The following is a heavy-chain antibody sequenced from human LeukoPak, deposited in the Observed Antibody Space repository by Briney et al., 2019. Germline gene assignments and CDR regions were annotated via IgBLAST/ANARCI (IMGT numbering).Heavy chain of an antibody. Sequence: ASVKVSCKASGGTFSSYAISWVRQAPGQGLEWMGGIIPIFGTANYAQKFQGRVTITADESTSTAYTELSSRRSEDTAVYYCASGKGPYYDSSGYYFDYWGQGTLVTVSS. V-gene: IGHV1-69*13. CDR3: ASGKGPYYDSSGYYFDY. D-gene: IGHD3-22*01. CDR2: IIPIFGTA. J-gene: IGHJ4*02. CDR1: GGTFSSYA.